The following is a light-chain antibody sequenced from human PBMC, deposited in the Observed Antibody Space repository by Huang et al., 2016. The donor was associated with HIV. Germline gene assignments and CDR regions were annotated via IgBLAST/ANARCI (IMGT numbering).Light chain of an antibody. Sequence: EIVMTQTPATLSVSPGERATLSCRASDSVSINLAWYQQKPGQAPRLLIYGESTRTSCIPARFSGSGSGTEFTLTISGLQFEDFAVYYCQQYNYWPYTFGQGTKLEIK. J-gene: IGKJ2*01. CDR2: GES. V-gene: IGKV3-15*01. CDR1: DSVSIN. CDR3: QQYNYWPYT.